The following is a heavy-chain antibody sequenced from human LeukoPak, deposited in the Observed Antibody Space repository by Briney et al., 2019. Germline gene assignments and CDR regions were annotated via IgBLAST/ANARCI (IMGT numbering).Heavy chain of an antibody. D-gene: IGHD3-22*01. CDR1: GFTFSSYE. Sequence: GGSLRLSCAASGFTFSSYEMNWVRQAPGKGLEWCSSISSSSSYIYYADSVKGRFTISRDNAKNSLYLQMNSLRAEDTAVYYCTKRTGRDSRDYWGQGTLVTVSS. V-gene: IGHV3-21*04. J-gene: IGHJ4*02. CDR2: ISSSSSYI. CDR3: TKRTGRDSRDY.